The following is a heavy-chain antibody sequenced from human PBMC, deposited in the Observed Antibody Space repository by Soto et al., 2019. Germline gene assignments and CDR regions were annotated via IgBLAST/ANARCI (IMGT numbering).Heavy chain of an antibody. CDR3: ARDSPPSDY. V-gene: IGHV1-18*01. CDR2: ISAYSGNT. CDR1: GYTFSSYA. Sequence: QVQLVQSGAEVKKPGASVKVSCKASGYTFSSYAITWVRQAPGQGLEWMAWISAYSGNTNYAQKFQARVTMTTDTSTNTAYMELRSLSSDDTAVYYCARDSPPSDYWGQGTLVTVSS. J-gene: IGHJ4*02.